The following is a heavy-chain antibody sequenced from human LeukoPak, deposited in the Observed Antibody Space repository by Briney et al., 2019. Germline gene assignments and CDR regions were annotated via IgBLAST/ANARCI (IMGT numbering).Heavy chain of an antibody. J-gene: IGHJ4*02. CDR1: GVSIIDGGYY. CDR2: IYSNGGT. V-gene: IGHV4-31*11. Sequence: SGTLSLTCAVSGVSIIDGGYYWTWIRQHPGEGLEWIGNIYSNGGTYYSPSLKSRVTISLDTSENQFSLKLTSVTAADTAVYYCARFTRRDGYNYFDYWGQGTLVIVSS. D-gene: IGHD5-24*01. CDR3: ARFTRRDGYNYFDY.